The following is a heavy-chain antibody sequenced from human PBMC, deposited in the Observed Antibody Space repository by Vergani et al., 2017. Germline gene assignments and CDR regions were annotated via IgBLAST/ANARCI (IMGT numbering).Heavy chain of an antibody. D-gene: IGHD1-14*01. CDR1: GFTFSNSA. V-gene: IGHV3-23*01. J-gene: IGHJ5*02. CDR3: ARDLRLLYNRFDP. CDR2: ISGPGLST. Sequence: EVHLLESGGGLVQSGGSLRLSCAASGFTFSNSAVSWVRQAPGRGLAWVSSISGPGLSTYYADSVKGRFSISRDNSKNTVFLQMHSLRAEDTGVYYCARDLRLLYNRFDPWGQGTLVTVSS.